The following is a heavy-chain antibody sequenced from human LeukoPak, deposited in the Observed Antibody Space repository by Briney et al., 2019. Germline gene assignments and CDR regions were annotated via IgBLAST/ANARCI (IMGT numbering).Heavy chain of an antibody. CDR1: GYTFTIFD. CDR3: ARTVAGTSWYGMDV. D-gene: IGHD6-19*01. J-gene: IGHJ6*02. Sequence: GASLKVSCKASGYTFTIFDINWVRQATGQGLEWMGWMNPNSGNTGYAQKFQGRVTMTRSTSISTAYMELSSLRSEDTAVYYCARTVAGTSWYGMDVWGQGTTVTASS. V-gene: IGHV1-8*01. CDR2: MNPNSGNT.